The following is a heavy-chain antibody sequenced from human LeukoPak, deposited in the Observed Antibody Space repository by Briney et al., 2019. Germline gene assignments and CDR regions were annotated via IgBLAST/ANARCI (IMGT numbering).Heavy chain of an antibody. CDR3: ARWAAEYCSSTSCYLGDGYNLDY. V-gene: IGHV4-59*11. D-gene: IGHD2-2*01. Sequence: SETLSLTCTVSGGSISSHYWSWIRQPPGKGLEWIGYIYYSGSTNYNSSLKSRVTISVDTSKNQFSLKLSSVTAADTAVYYCARWAAEYCSSTSCYLGDGYNLDYWGQGTLVTVSS. CDR1: GGSISSHY. CDR2: IYYSGST. J-gene: IGHJ4*02.